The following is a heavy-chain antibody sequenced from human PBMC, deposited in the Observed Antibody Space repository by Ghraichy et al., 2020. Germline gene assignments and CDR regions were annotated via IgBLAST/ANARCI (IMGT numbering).Heavy chain of an antibody. D-gene: IGHD3-10*01. V-gene: IGHV4-34*01. CDR1: GGSYSGYY. J-gene: IGHJ6*02. Sequence: ESLNISCAVYGGSYSGYYWTWIRQPPGKGLEWIGEINRSGSTNYNTSLKSRVTISVDTSKNRFSLKLSSVTVADTAVYYCARYPRTWFGENGMDVWGQGTTVTVSS. CDR2: INRSGST. CDR3: ARYPRTWFGENGMDV.